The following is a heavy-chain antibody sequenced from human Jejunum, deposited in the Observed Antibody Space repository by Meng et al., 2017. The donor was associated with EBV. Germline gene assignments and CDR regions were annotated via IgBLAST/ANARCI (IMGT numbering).Heavy chain of an antibody. J-gene: IGHJ4*02. V-gene: IGHV3-21*02. CDR3: VRDSSFNVH. CDR2: ISSGSSFI. CDR1: GFTFSSYS. Sequence: EVQLVESGGGLVKHGGSLRLSCAASGFTFSSYSMNWVRQAAGKGLEWVSYISSGSSFIYYADSVKGRFTISRDDAKNSLSLQMNNLGADDTAVYYCVRDSSFNVHWGQGTLVTVSS. D-gene: IGHD3-16*02.